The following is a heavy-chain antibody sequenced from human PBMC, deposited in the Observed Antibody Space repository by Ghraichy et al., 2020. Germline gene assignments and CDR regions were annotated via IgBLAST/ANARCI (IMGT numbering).Heavy chain of an antibody. CDR1: GYTFSNDA. CDR2: ISGYTGNT. Sequence: ASVKVSCKASGYTFSNDAISWVRQAPGQGLEWVGWISGYTGNTKYAQRLQGRVTMTTDTSTTTAYMELRSLTSDDTAVYYCARGGSDWSSFDPWGQGTLVTVSS. D-gene: IGHD1-26*01. J-gene: IGHJ5*02. CDR3: ARGGSDWSSFDP. V-gene: IGHV1-18*01.